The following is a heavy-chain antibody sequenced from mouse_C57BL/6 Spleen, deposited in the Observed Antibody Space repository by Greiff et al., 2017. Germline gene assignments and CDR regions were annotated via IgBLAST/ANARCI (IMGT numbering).Heavy chain of an antibody. Sequence: QSGPGLVKPSQSLSLTCSVTGYSITSGYYWNWIRQFPGNKLEWMGYISYDGSNNYNPSLKNRISITRDTSKNQFFLKLNSVTTEDTATYYCARGVAPSFDYWGQGTTLTVSS. CDR3: ARGVAPSFDY. CDR1: GYSITSGYY. J-gene: IGHJ2*01. V-gene: IGHV3-6*01. CDR2: ISYDGSN. D-gene: IGHD1-1*02.